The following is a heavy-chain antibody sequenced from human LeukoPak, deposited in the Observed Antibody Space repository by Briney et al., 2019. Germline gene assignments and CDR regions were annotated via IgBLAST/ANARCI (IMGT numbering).Heavy chain of an antibody. CDR1: GFTFSNAW. CDR2: VKSKTNGGTT. CDR3: TAGIGHSDFDY. Sequence: GGSLRLSCAASGFTFSNAWMSWVRQAPGKGLEWVGRVKSKTNGGTTAHAAPVKGRFTISRDDSKNTYLQMNSLKSEDTAVYYCTAGIGHSDFDYWGRGTLVTVSS. J-gene: IGHJ4*02. D-gene: IGHD6-13*01. V-gene: IGHV3-15*01.